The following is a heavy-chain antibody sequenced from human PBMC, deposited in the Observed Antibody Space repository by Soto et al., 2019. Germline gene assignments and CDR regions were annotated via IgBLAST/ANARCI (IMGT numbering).Heavy chain of an antibody. CDR3: ARGPGGPDGPGDY. V-gene: IGHV4-59*08. CDR1: GGSISSFD. D-gene: IGHD2-15*01. CDR2: ISYSGST. Sequence: SETLSLTCTVSGGSISSFDWSWTRQSPGKGLEWIGYISYSGSTNYNPSLKSRVTISVDTSKNQFSLKLSSVTAADTAVYYCARGPGGPDGPGDYWGQGTLVTVSS. J-gene: IGHJ4*02.